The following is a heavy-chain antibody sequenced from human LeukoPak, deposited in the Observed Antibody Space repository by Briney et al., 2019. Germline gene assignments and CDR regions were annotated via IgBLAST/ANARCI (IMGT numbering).Heavy chain of an antibody. CDR2: ISAYNGNT. CDR1: GYTFTSYG. D-gene: IGHD3-9*01. CDR3: ARDLGPVNYDILTGLPGY. J-gene: IGHJ4*02. V-gene: IGHV1-18*01. Sequence: ASVKVSCKASGYTFTSYGISWLRQAPGQGLEWMGWISAYNGNTNYAQKLQGRVTMTTDTSTSTAYMELRSLRSDDTAVYYCARDLGPVNYDILTGLPGYWGQGTLVTVSS.